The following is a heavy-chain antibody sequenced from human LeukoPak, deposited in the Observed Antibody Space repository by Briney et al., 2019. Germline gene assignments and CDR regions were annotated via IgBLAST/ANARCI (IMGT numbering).Heavy chain of an antibody. D-gene: IGHD6-13*01. CDR2: INPNSGGT. CDR3: ARGSIAAAADYYYYMDV. CDR1: GYTFTGYY. Sequence: ASVKVSCKASGYTFTGYYMHWVRQAPGQGLEWMGWINPNSGGTNYAQKFQGRVTMTRDTYISTAYMELSRLRSGDTAVYYCARGSIAAAADYYYYMDVWGKGTTVTVSS. V-gene: IGHV1-2*02. J-gene: IGHJ6*03.